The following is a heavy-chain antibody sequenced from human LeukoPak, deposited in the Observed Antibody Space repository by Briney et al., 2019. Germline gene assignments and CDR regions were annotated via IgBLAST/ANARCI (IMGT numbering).Heavy chain of an antibody. CDR2: IYPGDSDT. J-gene: IGHJ4*02. D-gene: IGHD6-19*01. CDR1: GYSFISYW. CDR3: ARAYQTITVAGSFSFYFDY. Sequence: GESLKISCKGSGYSFISYWIGWVRQMPGKGLEWMEIIYPGDSDTRYSPSFQGQVTISADKSISTAYLQWSGLKASDTAMYYCARAYQTITVAGSFSFYFDYWGQGTLVTVSS. V-gene: IGHV5-51*01.